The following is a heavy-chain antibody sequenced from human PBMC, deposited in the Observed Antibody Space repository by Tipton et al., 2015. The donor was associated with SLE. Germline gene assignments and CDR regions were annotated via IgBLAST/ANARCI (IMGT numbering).Heavy chain of an antibody. CDR2: IYYSGST. V-gene: IGHV4-59*11. J-gene: IGHJ3*02. D-gene: IGHD5-12*01. CDR1: GGSISSHY. CDR3: ARGNLGYGGAFDI. Sequence: TLSLTCTVSGGSISSHYWSWIRQPPGKGLEWIGHIYYSGSTNYNPSLKSRVTISVDMSKNQFSLKLSSVTAADTAVYYCARGNLGYGGAFDIWGQGTMVTVSS.